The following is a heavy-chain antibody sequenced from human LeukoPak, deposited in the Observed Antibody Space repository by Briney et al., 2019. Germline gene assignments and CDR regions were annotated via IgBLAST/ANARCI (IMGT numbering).Heavy chain of an antibody. J-gene: IGHJ4*02. Sequence: GSLRLSCAASGFSVSSKYMSWVRQAPGKGLEWVSIIYSGGSTYYADSVKGRFSISRDNSKNTLYLQMNSLRAEDTAVYHCAREGASSSFDYWGQGTLVTASS. CDR2: IYSGGST. CDR1: GFSVSSKY. CDR3: AREGASSSFDY. V-gene: IGHV3-53*01.